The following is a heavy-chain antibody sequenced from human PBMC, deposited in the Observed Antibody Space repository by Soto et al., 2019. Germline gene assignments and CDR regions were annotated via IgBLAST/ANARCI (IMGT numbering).Heavy chain of an antibody. CDR1: GGSFSGYY. D-gene: IGHD5-18*01. Sequence: PSETLSLTCAVYGGSFSGYYWSWIRQPPGKGLEWIGEINHSGSTNYNPSLKSRVTISVDTSKNQFSLKLSSVTAADTAVYYCARGPRSAIALIDYWGQGTLVTVSS. CDR3: ARGPRSAIALIDY. V-gene: IGHV4-34*01. CDR2: INHSGST. J-gene: IGHJ4*02.